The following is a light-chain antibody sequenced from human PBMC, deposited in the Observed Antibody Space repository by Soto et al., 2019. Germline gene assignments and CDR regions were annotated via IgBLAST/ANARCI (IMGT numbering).Light chain of an antibody. J-gene: IGLJ2*01. CDR1: SSNIGTNT. V-gene: IGLV1-44*01. CDR3: AAWDVSLVV. CDR2: SDN. Sequence: VLTQPPSASGTPGQRVTISCSGSSSNIGTNTVIWYQQLPGAAPKLLIYSDNQRPSGVPDRFAGSKSGTSASLAISGLQSEDEADYYCAAWDVSLVVFGGGTKLTVL.